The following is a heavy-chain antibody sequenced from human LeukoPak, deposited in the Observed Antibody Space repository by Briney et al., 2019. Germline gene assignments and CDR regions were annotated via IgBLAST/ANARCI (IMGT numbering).Heavy chain of an antibody. CDR1: GYTFTGYY. CDR2: INPNSGGT. J-gene: IGHJ3*02. D-gene: IGHD6-19*01. V-gene: IGHV1-2*06. CDR3: ARDRAVDDAFDI. Sequence: ASVKVSCKASGYTFTGYYMHWVRQAPGQGLEWMGRINPNSGGTNYAQKFQGRVTMTRDTSISTAYMELIRLRSDDTAVYYCARDRAVDDAFDIWGQGTMVTVSS.